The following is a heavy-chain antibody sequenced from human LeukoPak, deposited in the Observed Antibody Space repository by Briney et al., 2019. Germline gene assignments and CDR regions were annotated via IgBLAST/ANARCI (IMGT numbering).Heavy chain of an antibody. V-gene: IGHV4-4*07. CDR2: ISTSGST. CDR1: GGSISNYY. D-gene: IGHD2-15*01. CDR3: ARERGTIAVPYYFYF. Sequence: PSETLSLTCSVSGGSISNYYWSWIRQPAGKGLDWIGRISTSGSTNYKPSLRSRVTISMDASNDQFSLRLSSVTAADTAVYYCARERGTIAVPYYFYFWGPGILVTVSS. J-gene: IGHJ4*02.